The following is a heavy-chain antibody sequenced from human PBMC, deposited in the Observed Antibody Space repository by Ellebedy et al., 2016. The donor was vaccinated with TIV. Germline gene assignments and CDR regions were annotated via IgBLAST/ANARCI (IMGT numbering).Heavy chain of an antibody. V-gene: IGHV3-7*01. Sequence: GESLKISCAASGFTFNSYWMTWVRQAPGKGLEWVANMNHDGSAKYFVDSLRGRFTISRDNAKNSLYLQMNSLRGKDTAVYYCAKDGSYGDYRSPTHAFVMWGRGTLVTVSS. J-gene: IGHJ3*02. CDR3: AKDGSYGDYRSPTHAFVM. D-gene: IGHD3-16*01. CDR1: GFTFNSYW. CDR2: MNHDGSAK.